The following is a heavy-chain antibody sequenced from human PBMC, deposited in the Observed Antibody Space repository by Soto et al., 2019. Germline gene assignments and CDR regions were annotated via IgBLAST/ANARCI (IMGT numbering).Heavy chain of an antibody. CDR1: GGSSIDTVYY. CDR2: IYYSGTT. Sequence: PSETMSVTCTVSGGSSIDTVYYWAWIRQSPGKGLEWIGSIYYSGTTFYNPALKSRASISGDRSKNEISLKLSAVTAADTAVYYCARQVSPVVSFFYFYYMDVWGKGTTVTVSS. J-gene: IGHJ6*03. V-gene: IGHV4-39*01. D-gene: IGHD3-22*01. CDR3: ARQVSPVVSFFYFYYMDV.